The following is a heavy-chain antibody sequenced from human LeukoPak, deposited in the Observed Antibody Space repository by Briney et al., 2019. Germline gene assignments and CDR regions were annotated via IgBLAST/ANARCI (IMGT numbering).Heavy chain of an antibody. CDR3: AKDGTTTVTFDY. V-gene: IGHV3-23*01. CDR2: ISGSGGST. D-gene: IGHD4-11*01. CDR1: GFTFSSYA. Sequence: GGSLRLSCAASGFTFSSYAMSWVRQAPGKGLEWVSVISGSGGSTYYRDSVKGRFIISRDNSKNTLYLQMNSLTAGDTAVYFCAKDGTTTVTFDYWGQGTLVTVSS. J-gene: IGHJ4*02.